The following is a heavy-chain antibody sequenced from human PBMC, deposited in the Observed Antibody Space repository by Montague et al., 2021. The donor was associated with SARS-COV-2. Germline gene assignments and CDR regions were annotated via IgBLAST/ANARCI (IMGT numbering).Heavy chain of an antibody. V-gene: IGHV4-34*01. D-gene: IGHD3-10*01. CDR1: GGSFSTYS. Sequence: ETLSLTCAVHGGSFSTYSWNWIRQPPGKGLEWIGEIHHGGSTNYNPSLKSRVTISADTSKNQFSLKLTSVAAADTAVYYCARLGDGVVPSPILGVGPYYSYYYIVVWGKGTTVILS. CDR2: IHHGGST. J-gene: IGHJ6*03. CDR3: ARLGDGVVPSPILGVGPYYSYYYIVV.